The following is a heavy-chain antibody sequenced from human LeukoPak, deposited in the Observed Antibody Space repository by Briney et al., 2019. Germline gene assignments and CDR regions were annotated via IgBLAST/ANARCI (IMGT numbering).Heavy chain of an antibody. CDR3: TRRLDTIEFDP. D-gene: IGHD3-9*01. Sequence: SVKVSCKASGGSFRTYPISWVRQSPGQGLEWMGGLTQFFRRTNYTQKFQGRLTITTDESSSTAYMELSDLSSDDTAVYYCTRRLDTIEFDPWGQGTLVTVSS. CDR1: GGSFRTYP. J-gene: IGHJ5*02. V-gene: IGHV1-69*05. CDR2: LTQFFRRT.